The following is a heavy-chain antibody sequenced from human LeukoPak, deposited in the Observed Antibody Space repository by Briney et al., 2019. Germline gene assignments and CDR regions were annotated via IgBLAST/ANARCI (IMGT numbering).Heavy chain of an antibody. CDR1: GDSVSSNSGA. CDR3: ASSYYAGNSLDD. V-gene: IGHV6-1*01. Sequence: SQTLSLTCAISGDSVSSNSGAWNWIRQSPSRGLEWLGRTYYRSKWYNDYAVSVKSRITINPDTSKNQFSLQLNSMTPEDTAVYYCASSYYAGNSLDDWGQGTLVTVSS. CDR2: TYYRSKWYN. D-gene: IGHD4-23*01. J-gene: IGHJ4*02.